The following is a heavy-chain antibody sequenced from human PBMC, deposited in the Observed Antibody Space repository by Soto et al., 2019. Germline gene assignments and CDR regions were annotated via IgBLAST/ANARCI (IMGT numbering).Heavy chain of an antibody. CDR2: ISYSGNT. Sequence: SETLSLTCTVSGGSISSGDYYWSWIRQPPGKGLEWVGYISYSGNTYYNPSLKSRLSISVDTSKNQFSLKLSSVTAADTAVYYCARESLGYCSGGSCYGPNWFDPWGQGTLVTVSS. J-gene: IGHJ5*02. CDR1: GGSISSGDYY. V-gene: IGHV4-30-4*01. D-gene: IGHD2-15*01. CDR3: ARESLGYCSGGSCYGPNWFDP.